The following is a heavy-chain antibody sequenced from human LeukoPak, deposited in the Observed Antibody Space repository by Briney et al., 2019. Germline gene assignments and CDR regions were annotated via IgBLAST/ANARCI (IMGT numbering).Heavy chain of an antibody. CDR1: GGSFSGYY. V-gene: IGHV4-34*01. D-gene: IGHD3-22*01. CDR3: ARTPRITMIVVVRYYFDY. J-gene: IGHJ4*02. CDR2: INHSGST. Sequence: PSETLSLTGAVYGGSFSGYYWSWIRQPPGKGLEWIGEINHSGSTNYNPSLKSRVTISVDTSKNQFSLKLSSVTAADTAVYYCARTPRITMIVVVRYYFDYWGQGTLVTVSS.